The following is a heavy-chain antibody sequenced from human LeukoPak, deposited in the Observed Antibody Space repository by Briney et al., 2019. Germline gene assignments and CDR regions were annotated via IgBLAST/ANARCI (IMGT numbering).Heavy chain of an antibody. Sequence: GGSLRLSCAASGFTFSSYSMNWVRQAPGKGLEWVSSISSSSSYIYYADSMKGRFTISRDNARNSLYLQMNSLRAEDTAVYYWARDRSSSGYAWFDPWGQGTLVTVSS. CDR3: ARDRSSSGYAWFDP. V-gene: IGHV3-21*01. CDR1: GFTFSSYS. J-gene: IGHJ5*02. CDR2: ISSSSSYI. D-gene: IGHD6-13*01.